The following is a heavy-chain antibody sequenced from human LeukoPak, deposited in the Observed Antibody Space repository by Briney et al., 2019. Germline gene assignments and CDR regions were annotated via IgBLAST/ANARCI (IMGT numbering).Heavy chain of an antibody. CDR3: AKGIPDYYDRSGYYYS. J-gene: IGHJ4*02. V-gene: IGHV3-23*01. Sequence: GGSLRLSCAASGFTFSSYAMSWVRQAPGKGLEWVSAISGSGGSTYYADSVKGRFTISRDNSKNTLYLQMNSLRAEDTAVYYCAKGIPDYYDRSGYYYSWGQGTLVTVSS. CDR1: GFTFSSYA. CDR2: ISGSGGST. D-gene: IGHD3-22*01.